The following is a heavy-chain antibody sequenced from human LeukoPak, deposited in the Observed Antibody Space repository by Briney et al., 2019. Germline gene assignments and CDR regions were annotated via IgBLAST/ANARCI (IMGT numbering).Heavy chain of an antibody. V-gene: IGHV4-39*07. J-gene: IGHJ5*02. Sequence: SETLSLTCTVSGGSISSSSHYWGWIRQPPGKGLEWIGSIYHSGSTYYNPSLKSRVTISVDTSKNQFSLKLSSVTAADTAVYYCAGDPGTYYYGSGSSIGENWFDPWGQGTLVTVSS. D-gene: IGHD3-10*01. CDR1: GGSISSSSHY. CDR3: AGDPGTYYYGSGSSIGENWFDP. CDR2: IYHSGST.